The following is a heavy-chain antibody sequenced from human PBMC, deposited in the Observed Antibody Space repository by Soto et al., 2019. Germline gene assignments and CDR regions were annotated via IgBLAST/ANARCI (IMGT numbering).Heavy chain of an antibody. CDR3: GRDGGGFLWFLQLLPLLGY. CDR2: ISAYNGNT. Sequence: QVQLVQSGAEVKKPGASVKVSCKASGYTFTSYGITWVRQAPGQGLEWMGWISAYNGNTNYAQKLQGRLTMTTDTAKRTPYLELRSLGSDDTDVYCWGRDGGGFLWFLQLLPLLGYLGQRTLVTGS. V-gene: IGHV1-18*01. D-gene: IGHD3-10*01. J-gene: IGHJ4*02. CDR1: GYTFTSYG.